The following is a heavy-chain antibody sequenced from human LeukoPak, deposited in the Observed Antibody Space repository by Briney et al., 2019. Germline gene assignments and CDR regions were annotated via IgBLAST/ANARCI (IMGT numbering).Heavy chain of an antibody. CDR3: AELGITMIGGV. V-gene: IGHV3-7*01. D-gene: IGHD3-10*02. CDR1: GFTFSSYA. Sequence: PGRSLRLSCAASGFTFSSYAMHWVRQAPGKGLEWLANIGGDGDKKFYVDSVKGRFTISRDNAKNSLYLQMNSLRAEDTAVYYCAELGITMIGGVWGKGTTVTISS. CDR2: IGGDGDKK. J-gene: IGHJ6*04.